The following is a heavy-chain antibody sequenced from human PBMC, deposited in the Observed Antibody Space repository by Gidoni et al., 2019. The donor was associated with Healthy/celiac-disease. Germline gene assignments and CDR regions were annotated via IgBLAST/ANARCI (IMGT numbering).Heavy chain of an antibody. CDR3: ARPAGGIVVVPDDYYFDY. J-gene: IGHJ4*02. V-gene: IGHV5-51*01. Sequence: EVQLVQSGAEVKKPGESLKISCKGSGYSFTSYCIGWVRQMPGKGLEWMGIIYPGDSDTRYSPSFQGQVTISADKSISTAYLQWSSLKASDTAMYYCARPAGGIVVVPDDYYFDYWGQGTLVTVSS. CDR2: IYPGDSDT. CDR1: GYSFTSYC. D-gene: IGHD2-2*01.